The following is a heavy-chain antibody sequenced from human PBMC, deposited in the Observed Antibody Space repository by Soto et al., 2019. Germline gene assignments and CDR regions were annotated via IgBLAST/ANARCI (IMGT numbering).Heavy chain of an antibody. D-gene: IGHD1-1*01. J-gene: IGHJ6*02. CDR1: GYTFTSFY. V-gene: IGHV1-46*03. CDR3: ARSHAWNGGNPNYYYGMDA. CDR2: INPSGGGT. Sequence: ASVKVSCKASGYTFTSFYLHWVRQAPGQGLEWMGIINPSGGGTSDAQKFQGRVTMTRDTSTSTVYMELSSLRSEDTAVYYCARSHAWNGGNPNYYYGMDAWGQGTTVTVSS.